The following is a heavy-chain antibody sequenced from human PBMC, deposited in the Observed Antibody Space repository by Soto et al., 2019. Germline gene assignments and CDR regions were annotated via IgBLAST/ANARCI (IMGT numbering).Heavy chain of an antibody. Sequence: PSETLSLTCTVSGGSIRSYYWSWIRQPAGKGLEWIGRIYTSGSTNYNPSLKSRVTMSVDTSKNQFSLKLSSVTAADTAVYYCASQMYYYDSSGYYYGAFDIWGQGTMVT. D-gene: IGHD3-22*01. CDR2: IYTSGST. J-gene: IGHJ3*02. V-gene: IGHV4-4*07. CDR1: GGSIRSYY. CDR3: ASQMYYYDSSGYYYGAFDI.